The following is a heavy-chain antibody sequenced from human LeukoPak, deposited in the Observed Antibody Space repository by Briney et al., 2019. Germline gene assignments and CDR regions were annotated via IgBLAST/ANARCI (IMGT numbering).Heavy chain of an antibody. CDR3: ARDKYYYDSSASIRFDY. D-gene: IGHD3-22*01. CDR2: ISSSGSTI. Sequence: GGSLRLSCAASGFTFSSYEMNWVRQAPGKGLEWVSYISSSGSTIYYADSVKGRFTISRDNAKNSLYLQMNSLRAEDTAVYYCARDKYYYDSSASIRFDYWGQGTLVTVSS. J-gene: IGHJ4*02. CDR1: GFTFSSYE. V-gene: IGHV3-48*03.